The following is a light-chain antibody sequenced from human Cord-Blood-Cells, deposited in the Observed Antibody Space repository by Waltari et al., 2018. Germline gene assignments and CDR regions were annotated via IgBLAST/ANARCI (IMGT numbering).Light chain of an antibody. CDR3: SSYTSSSTVV. Sequence: QSALTQPASVSGSPGQSTTISRTGTSSDVGGYNYVSWYQQPPGKAPKLMIYDVSKRPSGVSNRFSGSKSGNTASLTISGLQAEDEADYYCSSYTSSSTVVFGGGTKLTVL. V-gene: IGLV2-14*01. J-gene: IGLJ2*01. CDR1: SSDVGGYNY. CDR2: DVS.